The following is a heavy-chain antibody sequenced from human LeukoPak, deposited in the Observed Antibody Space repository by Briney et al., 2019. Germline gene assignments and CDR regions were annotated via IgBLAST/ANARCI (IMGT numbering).Heavy chain of an antibody. CDR2: IKQDGSEK. V-gene: IGHV3-7*03. CDR1: GFTFSSYW. Sequence: PGGSLRLSCAASGFTFSSYWMTWVRQAPEKGLEWVANIKQDGSEKHYVDSVKGRFTISRDNAKNSLYLQMNSLRAEDTAVYYCARDRYGYNFRLDYWGQGTLVTVSS. CDR3: ARDRYGYNFRLDY. D-gene: IGHD5-24*01. J-gene: IGHJ4*02.